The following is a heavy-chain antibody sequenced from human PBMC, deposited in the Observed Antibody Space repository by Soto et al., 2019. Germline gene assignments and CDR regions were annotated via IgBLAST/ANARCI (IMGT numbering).Heavy chain of an antibody. CDR1: GDSVSSNSAA. D-gene: IGHD2-15*01. V-gene: IGHV6-1*01. J-gene: IGHJ4*02. CDR3: ARLGYCSGGSCLYYFDY. CDR2: TYYRSKWYN. Sequence: SQTLSLTCAISGDSVSSNSAAWNWIRQSPSRGLEWLGRTYYRSKWYNDYAVSVKSRITINPDTSKNQFSLQLNSVTPEDTAVYYCARLGYCSGGSCLYYFDYWGQGTLVTVSS.